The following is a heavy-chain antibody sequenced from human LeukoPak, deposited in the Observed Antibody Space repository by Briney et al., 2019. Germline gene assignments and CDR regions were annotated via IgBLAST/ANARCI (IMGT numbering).Heavy chain of an antibody. J-gene: IGHJ6*02. D-gene: IGHD3-10*01. CDR2: IYHSGGT. CDR3: ARKNLVYYYYGMDV. Sequence: TSETLSLTCTVSGGSISSYYWSWIRQPPGKGLEWIGSIYHSGGTYYNPSLKSRVTISVDTSKNQFSLRLSSVTAADTAVYYCARKNLVYYYYGMDVWGQGTTVTVSS. CDR1: GGSISSYY. V-gene: IGHV4-59*12.